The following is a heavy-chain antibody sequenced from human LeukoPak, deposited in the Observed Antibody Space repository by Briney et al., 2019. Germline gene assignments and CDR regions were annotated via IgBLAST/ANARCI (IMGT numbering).Heavy chain of an antibody. V-gene: IGHV1-69*06. CDR3: ARGAQYSSGWYFDY. CDR2: VIPIFGTA. CDR1: GGTFSSYA. Sequence: SVKVSCKASGGTFSSYAISWVRPDPGQGLEWMGGVIPIFGTANYAQKFQGRVTITADKSTSTAYMELSSLRSEDTAVYYCARGAQYSSGWYFDYWGQGTLVTVSS. J-gene: IGHJ4*02. D-gene: IGHD6-19*01.